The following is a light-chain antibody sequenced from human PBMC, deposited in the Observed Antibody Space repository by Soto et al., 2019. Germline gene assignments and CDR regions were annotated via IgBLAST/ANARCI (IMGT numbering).Light chain of an antibody. CDR3: QQTTSFPWT. Sequence: DIQMTQSPSSVSASVGDRVTITCRASQGISSWLAWYQQKPGMAPKLLIHTASSLQSGVPSRFSGSGSGTDFSLTISSLQPEDFATYFCQQTTSFPWTFGQGTKVDVK. CDR2: TAS. V-gene: IGKV1-12*02. J-gene: IGKJ1*01. CDR1: QGISSW.